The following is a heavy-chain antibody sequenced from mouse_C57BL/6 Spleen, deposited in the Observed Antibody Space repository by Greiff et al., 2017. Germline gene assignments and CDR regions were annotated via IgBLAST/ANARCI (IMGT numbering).Heavy chain of an antibody. CDR2: IYPSDSET. V-gene: IGHV1-61*01. CDR1: GYTFTSYW. Sequence: VQLQQPGAELVRPGSSVKLSCKASGYTFTSYWMDWVKQRPGQGLEWIGNIYPSDSETHYNQKFKDKATLTVDKSSSTAYMQLSSLTSEDSAVYYCAREGYYDYEGFAYWGQGTLVTVSA. D-gene: IGHD2-4*01. CDR3: AREGYYDYEGFAY. J-gene: IGHJ3*01.